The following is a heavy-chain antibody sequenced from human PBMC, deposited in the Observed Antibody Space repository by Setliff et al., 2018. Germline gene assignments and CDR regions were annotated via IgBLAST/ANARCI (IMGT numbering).Heavy chain of an antibody. J-gene: IGHJ6*03. CDR1: GYSFTSYW. D-gene: IGHD6-19*01. V-gene: IGHV5-51*01. Sequence: GESLKISCKGSGYSFTSYWIGWVRQMPGKGLEWMGIIYPGDSDTRYSPSFQGQVTISADKSISTAYLQWSSLKASDTAMYYCARRPGYSSGYPYYYYMDVWGKGTTVTVSS. CDR3: ARRPGYSSGYPYYYYMDV. CDR2: IYPGDSDT.